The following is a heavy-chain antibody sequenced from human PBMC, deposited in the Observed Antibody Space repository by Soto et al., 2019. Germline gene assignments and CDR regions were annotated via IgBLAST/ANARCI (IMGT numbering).Heavy chain of an antibody. CDR2: ISAYNGNT. D-gene: IGHD6-19*01. V-gene: IGHV1-18*01. CDR3: ARDGDVGSGWYYFDY. Sequence: GASVKVSCKASGYTFTSYGISWVRQAPGQGLEWMGWISAYNGNTNYAQKLQGRVTMTTDTSTSTAYMELRSLRSDDTAVYYCARDGDVGSGWYYFDYSGQGTLVIVSS. CDR1: GYTFTSYG. J-gene: IGHJ4*02.